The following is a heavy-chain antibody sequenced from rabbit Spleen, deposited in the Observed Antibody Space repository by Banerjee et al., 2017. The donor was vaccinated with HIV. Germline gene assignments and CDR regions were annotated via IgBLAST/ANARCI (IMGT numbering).Heavy chain of an antibody. J-gene: IGHJ4*01. Sequence: QEQLVESGGGLVQPEGSLTLTCKASGFSFSSSYDMCWVRQAPGKGLEWIGCIYTGNGKTYYASWAKGRFTISKSSSTTVTLQMTGLTAADTATYFCARDAGTYDYIDVVFSLWGPGPLVTVS. CDR3: ARDAGTYDYIDVVFSL. CDR1: GFSFSSSYD. V-gene: IGHV1S45*01. D-gene: IGHD4-2*01. CDR2: IYTGNGKT.